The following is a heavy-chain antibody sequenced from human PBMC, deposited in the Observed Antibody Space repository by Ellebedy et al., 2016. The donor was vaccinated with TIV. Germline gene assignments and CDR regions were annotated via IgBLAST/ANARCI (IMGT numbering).Heavy chain of an antibody. CDR1: GYTFTTYY. Sequence: ASVKVSXXASGYTFTTYYVHWVRQAPGQGLEWTGTINPNLGTTSYAQKFQGRLTMTRDTSTSTVYMELSSLRSEDTAVYYCARGYCSAATCPYGMDGWGQGTTVTVSS. V-gene: IGHV1-46*01. D-gene: IGHD2-15*01. CDR2: INPNLGTT. CDR3: ARGYCSAATCPYGMDG. J-gene: IGHJ6*02.